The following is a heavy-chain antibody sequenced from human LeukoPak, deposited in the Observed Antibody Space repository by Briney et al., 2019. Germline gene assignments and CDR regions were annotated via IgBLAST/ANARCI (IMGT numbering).Heavy chain of an antibody. V-gene: IGHV1-18*01. CDR3: ARLVEDEYSSSTAQNYYYYYMDV. Sequence: ASVKVSCKASGYTFTSYGISWVRQAPGQGLEWMGWISAYNGNTNYAQKLQGRVTMTTDTSTSTAYMELRSLRSDDTAVYYCARLVEDEYSSSTAQNYYYYYMDVWGKGTTVTVSS. D-gene: IGHD6-6*01. CDR1: GYTFTSYG. CDR2: ISAYNGNT. J-gene: IGHJ6*03.